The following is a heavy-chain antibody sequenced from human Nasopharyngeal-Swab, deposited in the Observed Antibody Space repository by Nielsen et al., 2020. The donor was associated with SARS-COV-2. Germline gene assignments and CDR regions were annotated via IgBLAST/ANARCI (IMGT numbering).Heavy chain of an antibody. D-gene: IGHD4-11*01. V-gene: IGHV4-34*01. J-gene: IGHJ4*02. CDR3: ARVGYSNYGEGFDY. CDR1: GGSFSGYY. Sequence: SETLSLTCAVYGGSFSGYYWSWIRQPPGKGLEWIGEINHSGSTNYNPSLKSRVTISVDTSKNQFSLKLSSVTAADTAVCYCARVGYSNYGEGFDYWGQGTLVTVSS. CDR2: INHSGST.